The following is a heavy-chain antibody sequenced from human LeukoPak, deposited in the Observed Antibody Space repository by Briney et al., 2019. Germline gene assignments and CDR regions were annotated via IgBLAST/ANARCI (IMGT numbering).Heavy chain of an antibody. CDR3: ARVTGYVMEDYFDY. D-gene: IGHD6-13*01. CDR1: GASISGSGYY. J-gene: IGHJ4*02. CDR2: IYYSGST. Sequence: SETLSLTCTVSGASISGSGYYWGWIRQPPGKGLEWIGNIYYSGSTYYNASLQSRVTISVDTSKNQFSLRLSSVTAADTAVYYCARVTGYVMEDYFDYWGQGTLVTVSS. V-gene: IGHV4-39*07.